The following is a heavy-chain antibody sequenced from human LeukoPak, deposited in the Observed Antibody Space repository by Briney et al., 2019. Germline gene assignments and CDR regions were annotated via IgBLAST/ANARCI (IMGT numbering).Heavy chain of an antibody. J-gene: IGHJ3*02. D-gene: IGHD1-26*01. CDR1: GFTVSSNY. CDR3: SAPSGSYGGLTAFDI. Sequence: PGGSLRLSCAASGFTVSSNYMSWGRQAQGRGLELDSVIYSGGSTYYADSVKGRFTISRDNSKNTLYLQMNSLRAEDTAVYYCSAPSGSYGGLTAFDIWGQGTMVTVSS. V-gene: IGHV3-53*01. CDR2: IYSGGST.